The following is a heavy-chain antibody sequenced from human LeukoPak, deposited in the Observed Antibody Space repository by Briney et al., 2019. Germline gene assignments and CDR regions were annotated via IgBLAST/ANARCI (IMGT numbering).Heavy chain of an antibody. J-gene: IGHJ4*01. Sequence: GGSVRLSCTASGFTFNIAWMNWVRQAPGKGLEWVGRIKSKTDGGTIDYAATVKDRFTISRDDSKNTLHLQMNSQKRADIAMRKSATDRSSYDGSATSGWGQGTPVSASS. CDR3: ATDRSSYDGSATSG. D-gene: IGHD3-22*01. CDR1: GFTFNIAW. CDR2: IKSKTDGGTI. V-gene: IGHV3-15*01.